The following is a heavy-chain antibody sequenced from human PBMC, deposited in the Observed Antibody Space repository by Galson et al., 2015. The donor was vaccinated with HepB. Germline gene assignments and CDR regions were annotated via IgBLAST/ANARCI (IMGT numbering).Heavy chain of an antibody. J-gene: IGHJ4*02. Sequence: SLRLSCAASGFTFSSYGMNWVRQAPGKGLEWVSAVSATGVRTDYADSVKGRFIVSRDNSKNTLYLQLNSLRADDTAVYYCAKPLMRVTPVNSFRDFWGQGTLVTVSS. D-gene: IGHD4-17*01. CDR2: VSATGVRT. CDR1: GFTFSSYG. V-gene: IGHV3-23*01. CDR3: AKPLMRVTPVNSFRDF.